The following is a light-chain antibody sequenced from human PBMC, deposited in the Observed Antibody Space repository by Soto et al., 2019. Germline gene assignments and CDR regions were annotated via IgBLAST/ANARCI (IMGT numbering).Light chain of an antibody. Sequence: QSVLTQPPSVSGAPGQRVTLSCTGGSSNIGAGYDVHWYQQLAGTAPQLLIYDNNNRPSGVPDRFSGSKSGTSASLAITGLQAEDEAVYYCQSYESGQRVFGGGTKLTVL. CDR2: DNN. J-gene: IGLJ2*01. V-gene: IGLV1-40*01. CDR1: SSNIGAGYD. CDR3: QSYESGQRV.